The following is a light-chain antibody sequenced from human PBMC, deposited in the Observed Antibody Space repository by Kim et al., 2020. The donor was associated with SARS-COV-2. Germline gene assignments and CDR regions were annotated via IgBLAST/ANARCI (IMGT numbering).Light chain of an antibody. J-gene: IGKJ1*01. CDR1: QSVSSSF. V-gene: IGKV3-20*01. Sequence: EIVLTQSPGTLSLSPGDRATLSCRASQSVSSSFLAWYQQKPGQAPRLLIYGASNRATDIPDRFSGSGSGTDFTLTISRLEPEDFALYYCQQYDNALWTFGQGTKVDIK. CDR3: QQYDNALWT. CDR2: GAS.